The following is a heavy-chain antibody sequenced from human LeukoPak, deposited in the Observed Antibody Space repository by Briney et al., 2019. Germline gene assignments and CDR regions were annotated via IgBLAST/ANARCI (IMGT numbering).Heavy chain of an antibody. D-gene: IGHD3-3*01. CDR3: AKDVDGYYDFWSGYEVGGAFDI. Sequence: GGSLRLSCAASGFTFNSYAMSWVRQAPGKGLEWVSAICGSGGSTYYADSVKGRFTISRDNSKNTLYLQMNSLRAEDTAVYYCAKDVDGYYDFWSGYEVGGAFDIWGQGTMVTVSS. J-gene: IGHJ3*02. V-gene: IGHV3-23*01. CDR1: GFTFNSYA. CDR2: ICGSGGST.